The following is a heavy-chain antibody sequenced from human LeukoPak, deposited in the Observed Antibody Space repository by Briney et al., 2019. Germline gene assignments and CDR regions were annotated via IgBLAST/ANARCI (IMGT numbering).Heavy chain of an antibody. D-gene: IGHD6-13*01. CDR3: AREIRYSSSSDYFDY. CDR2: ISSSSSYI. CDR1: GFIFSTYS. J-gene: IGHJ4*02. Sequence: GGSLRLSCAASGFIFSTYSMNWVRQAPGKGLEWVSSISSSSSYIYYADSVKGRFTISRDNAKNSLYLQMNSLRAEDTAVYYCAREIRYSSSSDYFDYWGQGTLVTVSS. V-gene: IGHV3-21*01.